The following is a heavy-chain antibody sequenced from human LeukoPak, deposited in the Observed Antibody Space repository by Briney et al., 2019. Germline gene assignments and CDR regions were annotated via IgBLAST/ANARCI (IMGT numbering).Heavy chain of an antibody. V-gene: IGHV3-30*04. CDR3: ARPQDSYCGGYCYPDAFDI. J-gene: IGHJ3*02. CDR1: GFTFSSYA. CDR2: ISYDGSNK. Sequence: GGSLRLSCAASGFTFSSYAMHWVRQAPGKGLEWVAVISYDGSNKYYADSVKGRFTISRDNSKNTLYLQMNSLRAEDTAVYYCARPQDSYCGGYCYPDAFDIWGQGTMVTVSS. D-gene: IGHD2-21*02.